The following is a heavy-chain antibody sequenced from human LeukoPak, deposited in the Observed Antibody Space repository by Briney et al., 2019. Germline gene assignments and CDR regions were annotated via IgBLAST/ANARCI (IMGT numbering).Heavy chain of an antibody. V-gene: IGHV3-7*01. CDR2: IKQDGSEK. J-gene: IGHJ6*03. Sequence: PGGSLRLSCAASGFTFSSYWMSWVRQAPGKGLEWVANIKQDGSEKYYVDSVKGRFTISRDNAKNSLYLQMNSLRAEDTAVYYCARKGAVAQYYYYVDVWGKGTTVTVSS. CDR1: GFTFSSYW. D-gene: IGHD6-19*01. CDR3: ARKGAVAQYYYYVDV.